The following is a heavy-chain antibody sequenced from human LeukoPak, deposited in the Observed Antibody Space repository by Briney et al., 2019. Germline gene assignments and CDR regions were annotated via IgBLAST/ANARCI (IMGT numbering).Heavy chain of an antibody. V-gene: IGHV1-69*13. CDR1: GYTFTNYG. J-gene: IGHJ3*02. CDR3: ARDLVGATTFDAFDI. D-gene: IGHD1-26*01. CDR2: IIPIFGTA. Sequence: PVASVKVSCKTSGYTFTNYGISWVRQAPGQGLEWMGGIIPIFGTANYAQKFQGRVTITADESTSTAYMELSSLRSEDTAVYYCARDLVGATTFDAFDIWGQGTMVTVSS.